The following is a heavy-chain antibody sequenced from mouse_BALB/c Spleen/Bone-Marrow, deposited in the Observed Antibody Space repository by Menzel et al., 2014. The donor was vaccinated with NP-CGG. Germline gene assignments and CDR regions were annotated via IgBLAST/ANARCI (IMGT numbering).Heavy chain of an antibody. V-gene: IGHV5-6-3*01. CDR2: INSNGGST. J-gene: IGHJ4*01. Sequence: EVKLMESGGGLVQPGGSLKLSCAASGFTFSSYGMSWVRQTPDKRLELVATINSNGGSTYYPDSVKGRFTISRDNAKNTLYLRMSSLKSEDTAMYYCARDYYGSSYAMDYWGQGTSVTASS. CDR1: GFTFSSYG. CDR3: ARDYYGSSYAMDY. D-gene: IGHD1-1*01.